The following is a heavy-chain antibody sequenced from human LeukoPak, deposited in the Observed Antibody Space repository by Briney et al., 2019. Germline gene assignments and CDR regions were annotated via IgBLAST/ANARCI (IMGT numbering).Heavy chain of an antibody. D-gene: IGHD3-10*01. CDR3: ARVFKGYGSGSYSLGY. Sequence: GASVKVSRKASGYAFTSYAMHWVRQAPGQRLEWMGWINAGNGNTKYSQEFQGRVTITRDTSASTAYMELSSLRSEDMAVYYCARVFKGYGSGSYSLGYWGQGTLVTVSS. J-gene: IGHJ4*02. CDR2: INAGNGNT. CDR1: GYAFTSYA. V-gene: IGHV1-3*03.